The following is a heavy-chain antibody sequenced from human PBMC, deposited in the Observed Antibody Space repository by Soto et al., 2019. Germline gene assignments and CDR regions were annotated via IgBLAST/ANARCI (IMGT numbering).Heavy chain of an antibody. Sequence: PSETLSLTCTVSGGSITRYYWSWIRQPPGKGLEWFGCIYYNGSTNYNPSLKSRVTISVDTSRTSFSLKLTSVTAVDTAVYYCARVLPGIRDGFKNFHWFGPWGQGTLVTV. CDR1: GGSITRYY. D-gene: IGHD2-15*01. CDR2: IYYNGST. J-gene: IGHJ5*02. CDR3: ARVLPGIRDGFKNFHWFGP. V-gene: IGHV4-59*01.